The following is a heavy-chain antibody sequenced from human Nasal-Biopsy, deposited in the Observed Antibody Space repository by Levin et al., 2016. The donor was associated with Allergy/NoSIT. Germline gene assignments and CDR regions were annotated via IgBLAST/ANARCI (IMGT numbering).Heavy chain of an antibody. CDR2: ISYGGHT. CDR3: ARLRDYGSGYYYYNYYMDV. Sequence: SETLSLTCSVSGGSINTGLYYWGWIRQPPGKGLEWIGTISYGGHTIYSPSLQSRLTISVDASANLLSLKLNSVAAADTAVYYCARLRDYGSGYYYYNYYMDVWGKGTAVTV. V-gene: IGHV4-39*01. CDR1: GGSINTGLYY. D-gene: IGHD4-17*01. J-gene: IGHJ6*03.